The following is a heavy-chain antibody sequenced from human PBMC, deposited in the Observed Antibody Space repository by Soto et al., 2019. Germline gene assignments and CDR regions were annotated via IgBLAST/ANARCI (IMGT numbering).Heavy chain of an antibody. D-gene: IGHD3-9*01. CDR1: GGSISSYY. Sequence: SETLSLTCTVSGGSISSYYWSWNRQPPGKALEWIGYIYYSGSTNYNPSLKSRVTISVDTSKNQFSLKLSSVTAADTAVYYCVIFWPPPYSDALTDYTDAFDYWGQGTLVTVSS. CDR3: VIFWPPPYSDALTDYTDAFDY. CDR2: IYYSGST. J-gene: IGHJ4*02. V-gene: IGHV4-59*08.